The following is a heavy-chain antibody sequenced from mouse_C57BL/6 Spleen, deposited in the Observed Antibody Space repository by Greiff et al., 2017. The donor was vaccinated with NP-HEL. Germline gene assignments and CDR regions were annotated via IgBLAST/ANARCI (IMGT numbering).Heavy chain of an antibody. CDR1: GYTFTDYE. D-gene: IGHD2-5*01. V-gene: IGHV1-15*01. CDR2: IDPETGGT. Sequence: QVQLQQSGAELVRPGASVTLSCKASGYTFTDYEMHWVKQTPVHGLEWIGAIDPETGGTAYNQKFKGKAILTADKSSSTAYMELRSLTSEDSAVYYCTRSAYYSNHWYFDVWGTGTTVTVSS. J-gene: IGHJ1*03. CDR3: TRSAYYSNHWYFDV.